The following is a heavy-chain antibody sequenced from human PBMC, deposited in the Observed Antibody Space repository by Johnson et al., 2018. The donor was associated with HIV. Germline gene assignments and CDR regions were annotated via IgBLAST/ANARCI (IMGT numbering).Heavy chain of an antibody. CDR3: ATFDAFDI. Sequence: VQLVESGGGVVQPGGSLRLSCAASGFTFSSYGMHWVRQAPGKGLEWVSAISGSGGSTYYADSVKGRFTISRDISKNTLDLQMNSLRAEDTAVYYCATFDAFDIWGQGTMVTVSS. CDR2: ISGSGGST. V-gene: IGHV3-23*04. J-gene: IGHJ3*02. CDR1: GFTFSSYG.